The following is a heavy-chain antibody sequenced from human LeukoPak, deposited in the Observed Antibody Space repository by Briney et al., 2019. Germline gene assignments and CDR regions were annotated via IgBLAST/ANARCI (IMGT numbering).Heavy chain of an antibody. CDR1: GFTFSSYA. V-gene: IGHV3-23*01. D-gene: IGHD1-26*01. CDR2: ISGSGGST. Sequence: PGGSLRLSCAASGFTFSSYAMSWVRQAPGKGLEWVSAISGSGGSTYYADSVKGRFTISRDNAKNTLYLQMDSLRAGDTAVYYCAKDPDGYSGSLSSFSAHWGQGTLVTVSS. J-gene: IGHJ1*01. CDR3: AKDPDGYSGSLSSFSAH.